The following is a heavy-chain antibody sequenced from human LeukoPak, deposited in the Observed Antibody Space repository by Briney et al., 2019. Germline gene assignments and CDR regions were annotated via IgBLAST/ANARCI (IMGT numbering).Heavy chain of an antibody. CDR2: IYYSGST. J-gene: IGHJ6*02. V-gene: IGHV4-61*01. CDR3: ARGGSYLVSYYYGMDV. D-gene: IGHD1-26*01. Sequence: PSETLSLTCTVSGGSVSSGSYYWSWIRQPPGKGLEWIGYIYYSGSTNYNPSLKSRVTISVDTSKNQFSLKLSSVTAADTAVYYCARGGSYLVSYYYGMDVWGQGTTVTVSS. CDR1: GGSVSSGSYY.